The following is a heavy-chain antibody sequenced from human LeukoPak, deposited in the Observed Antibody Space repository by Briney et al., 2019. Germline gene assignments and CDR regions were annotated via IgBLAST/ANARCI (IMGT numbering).Heavy chain of an antibody. Sequence: TGGSLGLSCAASGFTFSSYAMSWVRQAPGKGLEWVSAISGSGGSTYYADSVKGRFTISRDNSKNTLYLQMNSLRAEDTAVYYCAKDQYYYDSSGYYYPNWFDPWGQGTLVTVSS. D-gene: IGHD3-22*01. CDR1: GFTFSSYA. J-gene: IGHJ5*02. CDR2: ISGSGGST. CDR3: AKDQYYYDSSGYYYPNWFDP. V-gene: IGHV3-23*01.